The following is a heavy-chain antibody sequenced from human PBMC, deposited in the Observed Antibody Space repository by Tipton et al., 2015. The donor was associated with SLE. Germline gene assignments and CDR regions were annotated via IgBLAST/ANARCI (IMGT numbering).Heavy chain of an antibody. J-gene: IGHJ4*02. V-gene: IGHV4-59*11. D-gene: IGHD1-14*01. CDR2: IHYSGSI. CDR1: GGSISSHY. CDR3: ARDGGPSTGGDY. Sequence: TLSLTCTVSGGSISSHYWSWTRQPPGKGLEWIGYIHYSGSISYNPSLKSRVTISVDTSKNQFSLKLSSVTAADTAVYYCARDGGPSTGGDYWGQGTLVTVSS.